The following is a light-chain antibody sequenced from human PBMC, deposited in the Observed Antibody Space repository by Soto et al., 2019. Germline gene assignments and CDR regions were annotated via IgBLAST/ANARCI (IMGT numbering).Light chain of an antibody. Sequence: QSVLTQPPSVSGAPGQRVTISCTGSSSNIGAGYDVHWYQQLPGTAPKLLIYANSDRPSGVPDRFSGSKSGTSASLAITGLQAEDEADYYCQSYDSSLNGVIFGGGTKVTVL. CDR2: ANS. CDR1: SSNIGAGYD. V-gene: IGLV1-40*01. CDR3: QSYDSSLNGVI. J-gene: IGLJ2*01.